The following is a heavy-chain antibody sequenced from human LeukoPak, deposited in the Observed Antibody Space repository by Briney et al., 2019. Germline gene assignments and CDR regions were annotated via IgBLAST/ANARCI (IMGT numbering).Heavy chain of an antibody. V-gene: IGHV4-38-2*02. CDR3: ARVAHLRYNWNYEEGNY. D-gene: IGHD1-7*01. J-gene: IGHJ4*02. Sequence: SETLSLTCTVSGYSISSGYYWGWIRQPPGKGLEWIGSIYHSGSTYYNPSLKSRVTISVDTSKNQFSLKLSSVTAADTAVYYCARVAHLRYNWNYEEGNYCGQGTLVTVSS. CDR1: GYSISSGYY. CDR2: IYHSGST.